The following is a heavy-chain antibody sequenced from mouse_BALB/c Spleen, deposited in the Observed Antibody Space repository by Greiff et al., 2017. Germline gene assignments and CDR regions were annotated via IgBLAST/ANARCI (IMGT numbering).Heavy chain of an antibody. CDR2: INPSTGYT. D-gene: IGHD2-4*01. J-gene: IGHJ2*01. Sequence: VQLQQSGAELAKPGASVKMSCKASGYTFTSYWMHWVKQRPGQGLEWIGYINPSTGYTEYNQKFKDKATLTADKSSSTAYMQLSSLTSEDSAVYYCARSGYDYDGGYFDYWGQGTTLTVSS. V-gene: IGHV1-7*01. CDR1: GYTFTSYW. CDR3: ARSGYDYDGGYFDY.